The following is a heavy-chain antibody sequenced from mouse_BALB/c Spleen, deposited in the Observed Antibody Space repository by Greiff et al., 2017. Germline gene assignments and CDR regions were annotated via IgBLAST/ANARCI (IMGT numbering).Heavy chain of an antibody. CDR3: ARGDYGNLYWYFDV. D-gene: IGHD2-1*01. CDR1: GYTFTSYN. CDR2: IYPGNGDT. J-gene: IGHJ1*01. Sequence: QVQLQQPGAELVKPGASVKMSCKASGYTFTSYNMHWVKQTPGQGLEWIGAIYPGNGDTSYNQKFKGKATLTADKSSSTAYMQLSSLTSEDSAVYYCARGDYGNLYWYFDVWGAGTTVTVSS. V-gene: IGHV1-12*01.